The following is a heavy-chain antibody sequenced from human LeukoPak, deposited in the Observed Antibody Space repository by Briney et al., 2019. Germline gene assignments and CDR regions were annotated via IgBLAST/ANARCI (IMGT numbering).Heavy chain of an antibody. Sequence: PSETLSLTCTVSGGSISSGDFYWSWIRQPPGRGLEWIGYIYYSGTTYYNPSLKSRITISVDTSKNQFSLKLSSVTAADTAVYYCTSFIVVPAASSTFDYWGQGTLVTVSS. J-gene: IGHJ4*02. CDR1: GGSISSGDFY. V-gene: IGHV4-30-4*08. CDR3: TSFIVVPAASSTFDY. CDR2: IYYSGTT. D-gene: IGHD2-2*01.